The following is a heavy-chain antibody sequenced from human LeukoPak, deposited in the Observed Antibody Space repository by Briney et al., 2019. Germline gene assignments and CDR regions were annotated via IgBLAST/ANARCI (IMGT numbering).Heavy chain of an antibody. CDR1: GFTFSSYS. Sequence: GGSLRLSCAASGFTFSSYSMNWVRQAPGKGLEWVSFISTSSSYIYYADSVQGRFTVSRDNARNSLYLQMNSLRPEDTAVYYCARDLWSSGCDYWGQGTLVTVSS. V-gene: IGHV3-21*01. CDR2: ISTSSSYI. CDR3: ARDLWSSGCDY. J-gene: IGHJ4*02. D-gene: IGHD6-19*01.